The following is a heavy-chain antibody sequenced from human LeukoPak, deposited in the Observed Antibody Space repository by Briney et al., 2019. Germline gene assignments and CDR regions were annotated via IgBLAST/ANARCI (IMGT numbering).Heavy chain of an antibody. CDR1: GYSSTNYW. CDR3: ARRVDSYWFFDY. CDR2: IYPGDSDT. D-gene: IGHD1-26*01. Sequence: GESLKISCKGSGYSSTNYWIGWVRQMPGKGLEWMGIIYPGDSDTRYIPSFQGQVTISADKSINTAYLQWSSLKASDTAVYYCARRVDSYWFFDYWGQGTLVTVSS. V-gene: IGHV5-51*01. J-gene: IGHJ4*02.